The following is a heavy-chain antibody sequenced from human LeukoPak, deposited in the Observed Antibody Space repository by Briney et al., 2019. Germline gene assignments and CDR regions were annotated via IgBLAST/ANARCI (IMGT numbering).Heavy chain of an antibody. CDR2: IYYSGST. Sequence: PSETLSLTCTVSGGSISSYYWSWIRQPPGKGLEWIGYIYYSGSTNYNPSLKSRVTISVDTSKNQFSLKLSSVTAADTAVYYCARRGSSSWVIMDYGGKETLVTVSS. V-gene: IGHV4-59*08. J-gene: IGHJ4*02. CDR1: GGSISSYY. CDR3: ARRGSSSWVIMDY. D-gene: IGHD6-13*01.